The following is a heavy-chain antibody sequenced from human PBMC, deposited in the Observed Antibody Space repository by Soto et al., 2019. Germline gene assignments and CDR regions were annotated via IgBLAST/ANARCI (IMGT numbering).Heavy chain of an antibody. CDR2: IIPIFGTA. CDR3: AEGGHRPYYYYGMDV. Sequence: QVQLVQSGAEVKKPGSSVKVSCKASVGTFSSYAISWVRQAPGQGLEWMGGIIPIFGTANYAQKFQGRVTSTADTSTSTAYMELSSLISEDTAVYYCAEGGHRPYYYYGMDVWGQGTKVTVSS. J-gene: IGHJ6*02. CDR1: VGTFSSYA. V-gene: IGHV1-69*14.